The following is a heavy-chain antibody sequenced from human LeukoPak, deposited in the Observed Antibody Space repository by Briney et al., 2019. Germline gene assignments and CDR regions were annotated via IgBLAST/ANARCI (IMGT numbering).Heavy chain of an antibody. CDR2: ITVYNGNT. J-gene: IGHJ4*02. CDR1: GYTFTSYG. D-gene: IGHD2-2*01. Sequence: ASVKVSCKASGYTFTSYGISWVRQAPGQGLEWMGWITVYNGNTNSAQKLQGRVTMTTDTSTGTAYMELRSLRSDDTAVYYCARGPTGPMPNFDYWGQGTLVTVSS. V-gene: IGHV1-18*01. CDR3: ARGPTGPMPNFDY.